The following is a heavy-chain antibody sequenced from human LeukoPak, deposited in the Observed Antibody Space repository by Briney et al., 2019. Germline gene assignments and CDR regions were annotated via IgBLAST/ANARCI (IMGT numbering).Heavy chain of an antibody. D-gene: IGHD3-10*01. Sequence: PGGSLRLSCAASGFTFSSYNMNWVRQAPGKGLDWVAFIRNDGSGQYYTDSVTGRFTISRDDSKNALNLQMNSLRPEDTAVYYCAKGVGGSANYYYMDVWGKGTTVTVSS. V-gene: IGHV3-30*02. CDR1: GFTFSSYN. CDR3: AKGVGGSANYYYMDV. J-gene: IGHJ6*03. CDR2: IRNDGSGQ.